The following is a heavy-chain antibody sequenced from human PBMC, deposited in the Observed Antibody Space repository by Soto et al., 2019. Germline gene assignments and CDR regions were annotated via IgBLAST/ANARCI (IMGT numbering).Heavy chain of an antibody. CDR2: INPNSGGT. D-gene: IGHD2-2*01. CDR3: ARVMPFGSGPFDY. V-gene: IGHV1-2*04. J-gene: IGHJ4*02. CDR1: GYTFTGYY. Sequence: GASVKVSCKASGYTFTGYYMHWVRQAPGQGLEWMGWINPNSGGTNYAQKFQGWVTMTRDTSISTAYMELSRLRSDDTAVYYCARVMPFGSGPFDYWGQGTLVTVSS.